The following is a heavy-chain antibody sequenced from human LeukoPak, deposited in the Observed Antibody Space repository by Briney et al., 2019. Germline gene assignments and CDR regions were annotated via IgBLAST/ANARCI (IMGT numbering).Heavy chain of an antibody. CDR2: ISSSSSTI. CDR1: GGSISSYY. D-gene: IGHD3-22*01. J-gene: IGHJ1*01. Sequence: ETLSLTCTVSGGSISSYYWSWIRQAPGKGLEWVSYISSSSSTIYYADSVKGRFTISRDNAKNSLYLQMNSLRAEDTAVYYCARDGDSSGYYPYAEYFQHWGQGTLVTVSS. V-gene: IGHV3-48*01. CDR3: ARDGDSSGYYPYAEYFQH.